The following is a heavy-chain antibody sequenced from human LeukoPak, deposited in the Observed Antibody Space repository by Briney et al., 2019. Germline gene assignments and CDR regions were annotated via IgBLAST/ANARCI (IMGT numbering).Heavy chain of an antibody. D-gene: IGHD4-17*01. Sequence: GGSLRLSCAASGFTFSNAWMSWVRQAPGKGLEWVGRIKRKIDGGTTDYAASVKGRFTISRDDSKNTLYLQMNSLKTEDTAVYYCTTDTNDYGDSYFDYWGQGTLVTVSS. J-gene: IGHJ4*02. V-gene: IGHV3-15*01. CDR1: GFTFSNAW. CDR3: TTDTNDYGDSYFDY. CDR2: IKRKIDGGTT.